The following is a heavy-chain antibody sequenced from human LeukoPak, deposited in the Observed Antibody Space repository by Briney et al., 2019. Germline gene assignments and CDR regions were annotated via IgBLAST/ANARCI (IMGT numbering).Heavy chain of an antibody. CDR2: IYYSGNT. V-gene: IGHV4-61*01. J-gene: IGHJ4*02. CDR3: ARALYAIPFDY. CDR1: GGSISSSSYY. Sequence: SETLSLTCTVSGGSISSSSYYWSWIRQPPGKGLEWIGYIYYSGNTNYNPSLKSRVTISVDTSKNQVSLKLSSVTAADTAVYYCARALYAIPFDYWGQGTLVTVSS. D-gene: IGHD2-8*01.